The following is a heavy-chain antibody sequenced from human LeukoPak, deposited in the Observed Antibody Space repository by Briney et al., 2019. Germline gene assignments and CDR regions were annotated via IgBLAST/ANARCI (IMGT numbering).Heavy chain of an antibody. CDR2: ISYDGSNK. CDR1: GFTFSSYA. D-gene: IGHD4-11*01. CDR3: ARGGQYSNYGWFDP. Sequence: GGSLRLSCAASGFTFSSYAMHWVRQAPGKGLEWVAVISYDGSNKYYADSVKGRFTISRDNSKNTLYLQMNSLRAEDTAVYYCARGGQYSNYGWFDPWGQGTLVTVSS. J-gene: IGHJ5*02. V-gene: IGHV3-30-3*01.